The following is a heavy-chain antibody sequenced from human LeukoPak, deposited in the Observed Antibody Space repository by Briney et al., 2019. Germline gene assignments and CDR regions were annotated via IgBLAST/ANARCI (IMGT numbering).Heavy chain of an antibody. D-gene: IGHD6-13*01. CDR1: GGTFSSYA. CDR3: ASRLRGIAAAGSELVDY. V-gene: IGHV1-69*05. Sequence: SVKVSCKASGGTFSSYAISWARQAPGQGLEWMGGIIPIFGTANYAQKFQGRVTITTDESTSTAYMELSSLRSEDTAVYYCASRLRGIAAAGSELVDYWGQGTLVTVSS. CDR2: IIPIFGTA. J-gene: IGHJ4*02.